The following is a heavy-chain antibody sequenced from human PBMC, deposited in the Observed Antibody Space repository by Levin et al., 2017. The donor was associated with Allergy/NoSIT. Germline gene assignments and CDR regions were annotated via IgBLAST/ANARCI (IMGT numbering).Heavy chain of an antibody. J-gene: IGHJ6*02. CDR2: IKQDGSET. V-gene: IGHV3-7*01. D-gene: IGHD3-22*01. CDR1: GFTFTSFW. CDR3: AREGGCGYHYGMDD. Sequence: GGSLRLSCAASGFTFTSFWMTWVRQAPGKGLEWVANIKQDGSETYYVDSVKGRFTISRDNAKNSVYLQMNSLRVDDTAVYYCAREGGCGYHYGMDDWGQGTTVTVSS.